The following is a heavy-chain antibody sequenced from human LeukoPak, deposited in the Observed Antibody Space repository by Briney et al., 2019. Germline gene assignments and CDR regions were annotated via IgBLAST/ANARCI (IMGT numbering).Heavy chain of an antibody. CDR2: INHSGST. J-gene: IGHJ5*02. Sequence: PSETLSLTXAVYGGSFSGYYWSWIRQPPGKGLEWIGEINHSGSTNYNPSLKNRVTISVDTSKNQFSLKLSSVTAADTAVYYCARARNTTPFDPWGQGTLVTVSS. CDR1: GGSFSGYY. V-gene: IGHV4-34*01. CDR3: ARARNTTPFDP. D-gene: IGHD1-1*01.